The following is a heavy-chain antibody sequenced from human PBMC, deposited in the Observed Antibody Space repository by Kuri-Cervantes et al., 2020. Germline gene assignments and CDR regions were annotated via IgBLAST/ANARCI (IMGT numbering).Heavy chain of an antibody. Sequence: GSLRLSCAASGFTFSSYSMNWVRQAPGKGLEWIGYIYYSGSTNYNPSLKSRVTISVDTSKXQFSLKLSSVTAADTAMYYCARAVDTAXYYYYMDVWGRGTTVTVSS. CDR3: ARAVDTAXYYYYMDV. V-gene: IGHV4-59*12. CDR2: IYYSGST. D-gene: IGHD5-18*01. CDR1: GFTFSSYS. J-gene: IGHJ6*03.